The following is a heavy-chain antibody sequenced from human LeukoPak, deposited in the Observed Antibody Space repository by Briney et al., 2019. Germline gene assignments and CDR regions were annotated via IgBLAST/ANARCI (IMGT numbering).Heavy chain of an antibody. CDR2: ISSNGGST. CDR3: ARDGGVYYYYYYMDV. V-gene: IGHV3-64*01. J-gene: IGHJ6*03. CDR1: GFTFSSYA. D-gene: IGHD2-15*01. Sequence: GGSLRLSCAASGFTFSSYAMHWVRQAPGKGLEYVSAISSNGGSTYYANSVKGRFTISRDNSKNTLYLQMGSLRAEDMAVYYCARDGGVYYYYYYMDVWGKGTTVTVSS.